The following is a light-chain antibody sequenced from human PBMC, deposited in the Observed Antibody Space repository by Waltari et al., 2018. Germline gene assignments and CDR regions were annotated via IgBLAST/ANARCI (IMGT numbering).Light chain of an antibody. CDR1: SSHIGSTF. CDR3: ATWDDSLSGYV. CDR2: RNN. V-gene: IGLV1-47*01. J-gene: IGLJ1*01. Sequence: QSVVTQPPSASGTPGQRVTVSCSGTSSHIGSTFIFWYQHLPGTAPKLLIYRNNQRPSGVPDRFSASKSGTYASLAISGLRSEDEADYYCATWDDSLSGYVFGPGTKVTVL.